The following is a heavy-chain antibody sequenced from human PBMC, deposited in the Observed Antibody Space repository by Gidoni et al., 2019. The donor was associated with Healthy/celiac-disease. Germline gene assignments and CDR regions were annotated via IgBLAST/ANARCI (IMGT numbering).Heavy chain of an antibody. CDR2: IYYSGST. CDR3: ASRNGGQWLVRGYFDY. CDR1: GGSISSSSYY. D-gene: IGHD6-19*01. J-gene: IGHJ4*02. V-gene: IGHV4-39*01. Sequence: QLQLQESGPGLVKPSETLSLTCTVSGGSISSSSYYWGWIRQPPGKGLEWIGSIYYSGSTYYNPSLKSRVTISVDTSKNQFSLKLSSVTAADTAVYYCASRNGGQWLVRGYFDYWGQGTLVTVSS.